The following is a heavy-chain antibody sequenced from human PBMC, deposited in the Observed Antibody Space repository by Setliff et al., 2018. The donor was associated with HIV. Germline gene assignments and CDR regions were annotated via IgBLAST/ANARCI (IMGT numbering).Heavy chain of an antibody. CDR1: GFTFSSYA. CDR2: ISGSGGST. D-gene: IGHD6-19*01. CDR3: AGESSIAVAEYFQH. Sequence: GGSLRLSCAASGFTFSSYAMSWVRQAPGKGLEWVSAISGSGGSTYYAGSVKGRFTISRDNSKNTLYLQMNSLRAEDTAVYYCAGESSIAVAEYFQHWGQGTLVTVSS. J-gene: IGHJ1*01. V-gene: IGHV3-23*01.